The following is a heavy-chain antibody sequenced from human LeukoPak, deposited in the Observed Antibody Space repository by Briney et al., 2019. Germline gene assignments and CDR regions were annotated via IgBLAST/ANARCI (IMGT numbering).Heavy chain of an antibody. Sequence: SETLSLTCTVSGGSISSYYWSWIRQPPGKGLEWIGYIYYSGSTNYNPSLKSRVTISVDTSKNQFSLKLSSVTAADTAVYYCARGGIDYGDIFDYWGQGTLVTVSP. CDR2: IYYSGST. CDR1: GGSISSYY. D-gene: IGHD4-17*01. J-gene: IGHJ4*02. V-gene: IGHV4-59*01. CDR3: ARGGIDYGDIFDY.